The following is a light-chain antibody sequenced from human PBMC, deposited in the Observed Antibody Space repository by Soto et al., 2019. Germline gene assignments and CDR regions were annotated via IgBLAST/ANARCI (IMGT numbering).Light chain of an antibody. CDR2: SSS. CDR3: QQTYIAPIT. J-gene: IGKJ5*01. CDR1: QTINNN. V-gene: IGKV1-39*01. Sequence: DIEMTQSPASLSASVGDRVTISCRTSQTINNNLNWYQQRPGKAPKLLIYSSSSLMSGVPPRFSGSGSGTDFTLTISSLQPEDFAIYFCQQTYIAPITFGQVTRLDIK.